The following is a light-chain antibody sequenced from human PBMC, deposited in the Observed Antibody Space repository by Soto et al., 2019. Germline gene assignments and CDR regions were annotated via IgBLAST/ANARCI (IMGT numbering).Light chain of an antibody. Sequence: EIVLTQSPGTLSLSPGARATLSYRASQSVVSYLAWYQQKPGQAPRLLIYGASSRATGTPDRFSGSGSGTDFILTISRLENEDFAVYYCQQYGSSMWTFCQGTKVDIK. CDR2: GAS. V-gene: IGKV3-20*01. CDR1: QSVVSY. J-gene: IGKJ1*01. CDR3: QQYGSSMWT.